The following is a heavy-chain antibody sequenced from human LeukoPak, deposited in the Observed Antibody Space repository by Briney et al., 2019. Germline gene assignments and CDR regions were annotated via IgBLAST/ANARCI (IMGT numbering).Heavy chain of an antibody. V-gene: IGHV1-2*02. D-gene: IGHD5-18*01. CDR2: INPNSGGT. Sequence: ASVTVSFTASGYTFTGYYMHWVRQAPGQGLEWMGWINPNSGGTNYAQKFQGRVTMTRDTSISTAYMELSRLRSDDTAVYYCARSHGYSWDFDYWGQGTLVTVSS. J-gene: IGHJ4*02. CDR1: GYTFTGYY. CDR3: ARSHGYSWDFDY.